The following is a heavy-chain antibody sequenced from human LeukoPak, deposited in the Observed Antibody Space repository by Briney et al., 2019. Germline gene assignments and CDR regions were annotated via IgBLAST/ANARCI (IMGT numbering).Heavy chain of an antibody. CDR2: ISGYNGNT. J-gene: IGHJ4*02. Sequence: GASVKVSCKTSGYRFNAYGISWVRQAPGQGLEWMGWISGYNGNTNYGEKVQGRLTMTLDTSTSTVYMELSSLRSEDTAVYYCARDHATYYDFWSGYYTGWGQGTLVTVSS. CDR1: GYRFNAYG. D-gene: IGHD3-3*01. V-gene: IGHV1-18*01. CDR3: ARDHATYYDFWSGYYTG.